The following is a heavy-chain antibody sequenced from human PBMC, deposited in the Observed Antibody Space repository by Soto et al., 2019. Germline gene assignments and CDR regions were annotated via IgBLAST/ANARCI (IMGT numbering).Heavy chain of an antibody. J-gene: IGHJ5*02. D-gene: IGHD6-19*01. CDR1: SGSISSSNW. Sequence: QVQLQESGPGLVKPSGTLSLTCAVSSGSISSSNWWSWVRQPPGKGLEWIGEIYHSGSTNYNPSLESRVTISVDKSKNQFSLKLSSVTAADTAVYYCARGGGWDNWFDPWGQGTLVTVSS. CDR2: IYHSGST. V-gene: IGHV4-4*02. CDR3: ARGGGWDNWFDP.